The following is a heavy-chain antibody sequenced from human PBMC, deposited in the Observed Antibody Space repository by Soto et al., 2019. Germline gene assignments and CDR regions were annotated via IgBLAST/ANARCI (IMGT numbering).Heavy chain of an antibody. CDR3: ARQPRDGYNYYFDY. Sequence: SQTLSLTCTVSGGSISSYYWSWIRQPPGKGLEWIGYIYYSGSTNYNPSLKSRVTISVDTSKNQFSLKLSSVTAADTAVYYCARQPRDGYNYYFDYWGQGTLVTVSS. J-gene: IGHJ4*02. V-gene: IGHV4-59*01. CDR2: IYYSGST. CDR1: GGSISSYY. D-gene: IGHD5-12*01.